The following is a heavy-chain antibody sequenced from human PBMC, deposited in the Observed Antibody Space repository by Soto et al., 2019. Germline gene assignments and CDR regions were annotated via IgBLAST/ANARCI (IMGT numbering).Heavy chain of an antibody. Sequence: VGYLSLSFAASGFTLSSYCMHWVLQAPLKVLLWVSRINSDGSSTIYADSVKGRFTISRDNAKNMLYLQMNSLRAADTGVYSCVTAPEQRPMYQPWGQGTLVAV. J-gene: IGHJ5*02. CDR1: GFTLSSYC. D-gene: IGHD6-19*01. CDR3: VTAPEQRPMYQP. CDR2: INSDGSST. V-gene: IGHV3-74*01.